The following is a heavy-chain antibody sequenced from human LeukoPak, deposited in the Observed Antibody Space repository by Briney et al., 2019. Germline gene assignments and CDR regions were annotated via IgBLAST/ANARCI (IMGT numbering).Heavy chain of an antibody. CDR3: ARTYVLRFLEWLGAFDI. CDR1: GFTFSNFG. CDR2: ISSSSSYI. V-gene: IGHV3-21*01. D-gene: IGHD3-3*01. Sequence: GGSLRLSCAASGFTFSNFGMNWVRQAPGKGLEWVSSISSSSSYIYYADSVKGRFTISRDNAKNSLYLQMNSLRAEDTAVYYCARTYVLRFLEWLGAFDIWGQGTMVTVSS. J-gene: IGHJ3*02.